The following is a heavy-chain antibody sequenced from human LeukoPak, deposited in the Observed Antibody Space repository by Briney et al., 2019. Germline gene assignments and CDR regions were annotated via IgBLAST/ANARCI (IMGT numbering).Heavy chain of an antibody. CDR1: GFTFRSFA. V-gene: IGHV3-23*01. CDR3: AKEDYYGSGSWGY. J-gene: IGHJ4*02. D-gene: IGHD3-10*01. Sequence: GGSLRLSCAASGFTFRSFAVTWVRQAPGKGLEWVSVISGSGDSTYYADSVKGRFTISRDNSKNTLYLQMNSLRAEDTAVYYCAKEDYYGSGSWGYWGQGTLVTVSS. CDR2: ISGSGDST.